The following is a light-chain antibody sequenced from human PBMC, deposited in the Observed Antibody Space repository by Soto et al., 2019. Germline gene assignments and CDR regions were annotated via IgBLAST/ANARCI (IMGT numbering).Light chain of an antibody. Sequence: QSVLTQPASVSGSPGQSITLSCTGTGSDVGGYNYVSWYQQHPGKAPKVMIYDVSNRPSGVSNRFSGSKSGNTASLTISGLQAEDEADYYCSSYTSASTPLVFGGGTKLTVL. CDR1: GSDVGGYNY. CDR3: SSYTSASTPLV. J-gene: IGLJ2*01. V-gene: IGLV2-14*01. CDR2: DVS.